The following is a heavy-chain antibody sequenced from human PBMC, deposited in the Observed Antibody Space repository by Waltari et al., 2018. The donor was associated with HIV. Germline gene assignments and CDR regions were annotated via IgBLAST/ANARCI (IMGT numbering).Heavy chain of an antibody. D-gene: IGHD6-6*01. V-gene: IGHV3-9*01. CDR2: FRWSSGSI. CDR3: VKDRGIAVRPPYYFGLDV. CDR1: GFKFDDYA. Sequence: EVQLVESGGGLVQPGRSLRLSCTASGFKFDDYAMHWVRQSPGKGREWFSGFRWSSGSIGYADSVKGRFTISRDKARNSLYLDMNILRPEDTAVYYCVKDRGIAVRPPYYFGLDVWGQGTTVTVSS. J-gene: IGHJ6*02.